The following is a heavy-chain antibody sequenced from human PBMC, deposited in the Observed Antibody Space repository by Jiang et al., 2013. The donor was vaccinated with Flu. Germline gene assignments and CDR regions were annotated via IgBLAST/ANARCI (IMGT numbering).Heavy chain of an antibody. V-gene: IGHV3-23*01. D-gene: IGHD6-13*01. CDR3: AKDGWIAAAGTD. Sequence: PGKGLEWVSAISGSGGSTYYADSVKGRFTISRDNSKNTLYLQMNSLRAEDTAVYYCAKDGWIAAAGTDWGQGTLVTVSS. J-gene: IGHJ4*02. CDR2: ISGSGGST.